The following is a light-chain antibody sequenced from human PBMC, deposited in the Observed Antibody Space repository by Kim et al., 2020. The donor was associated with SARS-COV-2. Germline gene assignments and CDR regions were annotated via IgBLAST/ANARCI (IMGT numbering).Light chain of an antibody. Sequence: ETVMTKSPATLSVSPGERATLSCRASQSVGGNLAWYQQKPGQAPRLLCYRASTRATDIPGRFSGSGSETEFTLTISSLQSEDFAVYYCQQYNNWPYTFGQGTKLEI. J-gene: IGKJ2*01. CDR3: QQYNNWPYT. V-gene: IGKV3-15*01. CDR2: RAS. CDR1: QSVGGN.